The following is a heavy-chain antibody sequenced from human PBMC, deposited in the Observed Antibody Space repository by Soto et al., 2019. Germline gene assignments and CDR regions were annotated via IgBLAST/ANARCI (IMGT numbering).Heavy chain of an antibody. CDR2: IYYSGST. J-gene: IGHJ3*02. D-gene: IGHD5-18*01. CDR1: GGSISSSSYY. V-gene: IGHV4-39*01. CDR3: ASRQLGETTWIQLWLPGGDAFDI. Sequence: SETLSLTCTVSGGSISSSSYYWGWIRQPPGKGLEWIGSIYYSGSTYYNPSLKSRVTISVDTSKNQFSLKLSSVTAADTAVYYCASRQLGETTWIQLWLPGGDAFDIWGQGTMVTVSS.